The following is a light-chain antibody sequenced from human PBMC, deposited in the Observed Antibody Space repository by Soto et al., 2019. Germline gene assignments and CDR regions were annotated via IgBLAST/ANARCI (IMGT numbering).Light chain of an antibody. J-gene: IGKJ1*01. CDR3: HQYGDSPWT. V-gene: IGKV3-20*01. CDR2: GAS. CDR1: QSLSNNIY. Sequence: EIVWTHSPGTLSFSPVAIATLSCRAIQSLSNNIYLAWYQQKPGQAPRLLIYGASSRATGIPDRFSGSGSGTDFTLTISRLEPEEFAVYYCHQYGDSPWTCGQGTTGVIK.